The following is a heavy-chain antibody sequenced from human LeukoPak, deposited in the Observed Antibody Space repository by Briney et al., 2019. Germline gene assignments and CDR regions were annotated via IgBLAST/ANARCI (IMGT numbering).Heavy chain of an antibody. D-gene: IGHD2-15*01. Sequence: GGSLRLSSAASGFTFGSFGMTWVRQAPGKGLEWVSTISSSGTYIYYADSVKGRFTISRDNAKNSLYLQMNSLRAEDTAVYYCARDPGRSGGSCYSDYWGQGTLATVSS. V-gene: IGHV3-21*01. CDR1: GFTFGSFG. CDR2: ISSSGTYI. J-gene: IGHJ4*02. CDR3: ARDPGRSGGSCYSDY.